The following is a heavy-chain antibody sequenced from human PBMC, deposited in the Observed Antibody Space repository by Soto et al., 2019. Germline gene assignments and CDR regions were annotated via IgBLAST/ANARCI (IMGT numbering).Heavy chain of an antibody. CDR3: ARGNYYYGMDG. CDR2: INHSGST. V-gene: IGHV4-34*01. J-gene: IGHJ6*04. Sequence: SATLSLTCAGYGGSFSGYYWSWIRQPPGKGLEWIGEINHSGSTNYNPSLKSRVTISVDTSKNQFSLKLSSVTAADTAVYYCARGNYYYGMDGWGKGTTVTLSS. CDR1: GGSFSGYY.